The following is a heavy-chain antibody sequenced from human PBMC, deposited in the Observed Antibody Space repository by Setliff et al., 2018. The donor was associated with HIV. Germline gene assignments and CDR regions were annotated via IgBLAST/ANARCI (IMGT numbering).Heavy chain of an antibody. J-gene: IGHJ6*02. Sequence: LSLSCAASGFTVSPHAMSWVRQAPGKGLEWVSAISGNGGSSYYADSVKGRFTISRDNSKNTLYLQMNSLRAEDTALYYCAKVAPLPGTMDVWGQGTTVTVSS. CDR3: AKVAPLPGTMDV. V-gene: IGHV3-23*01. CDR1: GFTVSPHA. D-gene: IGHD1-1*01. CDR2: ISGNGGSS.